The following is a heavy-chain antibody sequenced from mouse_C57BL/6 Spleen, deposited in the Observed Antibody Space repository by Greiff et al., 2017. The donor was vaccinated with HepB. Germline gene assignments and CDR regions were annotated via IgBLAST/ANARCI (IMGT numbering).Heavy chain of an antibody. CDR1: GYSFTSYY. J-gene: IGHJ1*03. Sequence: QVQLQQSGPELVKPGASVKISCKASGYSFTSYYIHWVKQRPGQGLEWIGWIYPGSGNTKYNEKFKGKATLTADTASSTAYMHLSSLTSEDSAVYYCARSYGNYWYYDVWGTGTTVTVSS. V-gene: IGHV1-66*01. CDR2: IYPGSGNT. CDR3: ARSYGNYWYYDV. D-gene: IGHD2-1*01.